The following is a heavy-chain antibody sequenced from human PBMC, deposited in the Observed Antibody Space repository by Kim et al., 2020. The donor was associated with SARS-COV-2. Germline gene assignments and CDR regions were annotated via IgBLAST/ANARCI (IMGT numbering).Heavy chain of an antibody. CDR3: ASSGRSSWYHPLDY. J-gene: IGHJ4*02. V-gene: IGHV3-21*01. D-gene: IGHD6-13*01. Sequence: ADAVEGRLTIPRDNAKNSLYLQMNSLRAEDTAVYYCASSGRSSWYHPLDYWGQGTLVTVSS.